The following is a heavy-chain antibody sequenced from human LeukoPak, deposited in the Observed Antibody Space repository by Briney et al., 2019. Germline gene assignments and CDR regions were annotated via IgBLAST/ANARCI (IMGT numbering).Heavy chain of an antibody. CDR2: IFYSGST. CDR1: GGSISTSNYY. J-gene: IGHJ2*01. D-gene: IGHD6-19*01. V-gene: IGHV4-39*07. CDR3: ARVGAVAANYWSFDL. Sequence: PSETLSLTCTVSGGSISTSNYYWGWIRQPPGKGLEWIGNIFYSGSTYYSPSLKSRVTISLDTSRNQFSLKLTSVTAADTAVYYCARVGAVAANYWSFDLWGRGTLVTVSS.